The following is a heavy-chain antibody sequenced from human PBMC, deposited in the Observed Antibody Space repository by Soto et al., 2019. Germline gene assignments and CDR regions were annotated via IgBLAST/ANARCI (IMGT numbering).Heavy chain of an antibody. V-gene: IGHV3-23*01. CDR3: AKPASSTVIPDWYFDL. CDR1: GFTFSSYA. D-gene: IGHD4-17*01. Sequence: GGSLRLSCAASGFTFSSYAMSWVRQAPGKGLEWVSAISGSGGSTYYADSVKGRFTIPRDNSKNTLYLQMNSLRAEDTAVYYCAKPASSTVIPDWYFDLWGRGTLVTVSS. J-gene: IGHJ2*01. CDR2: ISGSGGST.